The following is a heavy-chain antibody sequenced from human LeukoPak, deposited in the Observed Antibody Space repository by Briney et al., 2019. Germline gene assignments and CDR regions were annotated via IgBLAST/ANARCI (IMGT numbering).Heavy chain of an antibody. CDR3: ATESGTYSGTCFDY. D-gene: IGHD1-26*01. Sequence: PGGSLRLSCAASGLTFSNYNMNWVRQAPGKGLEWVSYISSSSNTIYYADSVKGRFTISRDNAKNSLYLQMNSLRAEDTAVYYCATESGTYSGTCFDYWGQGNLVTVSS. CDR2: ISSSSNTI. J-gene: IGHJ4*02. V-gene: IGHV3-48*01. CDR1: GLTFSNYN.